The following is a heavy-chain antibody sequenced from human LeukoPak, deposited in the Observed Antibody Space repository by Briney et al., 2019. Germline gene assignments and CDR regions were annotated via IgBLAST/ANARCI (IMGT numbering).Heavy chain of an antibody. D-gene: IGHD3-22*01. CDR3: ARGYYYDGFDY. CDR1: GGSFSGYY. CDR2: INHSGGT. V-gene: IGHV4-34*01. J-gene: IGHJ4*02. Sequence: KASETLSLTCAVYGGSFSGYYWSWIRQPPGKGLEWIGEINHSGGTNYNPSLKSRVTISVDTSKNQFSLKLSSVTAADTAVYYCARGYYYDGFDYWGQGTLVTVFS.